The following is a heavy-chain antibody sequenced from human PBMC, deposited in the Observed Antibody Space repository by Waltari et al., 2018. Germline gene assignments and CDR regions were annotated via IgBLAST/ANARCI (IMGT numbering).Heavy chain of an antibody. J-gene: IGHJ3*01. V-gene: IGHV4-39*01. CDR3: ATYIGASVGTAAFDV. CDR1: AGSIATNRHY. D-gene: IGHD5-12*01. CDR2: ISYTGAT. Sequence: QLQLQESGPGLVRPSETLSLTCSVSAGSIATNRHYWGWIRQSPGQGLEWIATISYTGATYSGPSLKSRVTLSRDTSKNQLSLTLDSVTAADTAVYYCATYIGASVGTAAFDVWGQGTMVTVSS.